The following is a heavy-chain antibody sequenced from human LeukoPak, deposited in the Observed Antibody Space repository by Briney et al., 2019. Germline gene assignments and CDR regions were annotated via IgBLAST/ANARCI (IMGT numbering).Heavy chain of an antibody. D-gene: IGHD1-26*01. V-gene: IGHV1-46*01. CDR3: ARGKTRIVGGYYYYYGMDV. J-gene: IGHJ6*02. CDR2: INPSGGST. CDR1: GYTFTSYH. Sequence: ASVKVSCKASGYTFTSYHMHWVRQAPGQGLEWMGIINPSGGSTSYAQKFQGRVTITADESTSTAYMELSSLRSEDTAVYYCARGKTRIVGGYYYYYGMDVWGQGTRSPSP.